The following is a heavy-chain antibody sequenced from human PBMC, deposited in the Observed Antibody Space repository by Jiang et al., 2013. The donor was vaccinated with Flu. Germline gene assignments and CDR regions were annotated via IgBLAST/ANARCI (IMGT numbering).Heavy chain of an antibody. CDR3: ARLNRGNIYSYIAY. V-gene: IGHV1-69*01. D-gene: IGHD5-18*01. Sequence: GAEVKKPGSSVTVSCKASGGAFKNSAFSWVRQAPGQGLEWMGVIIPIFGTPKYAQKLEGRVTISADESTGTAYMQLSSLRSEDTAIYYCARLNRGNIYSYIAYWGQGTLITVSS. J-gene: IGHJ4*02. CDR2: IIPIFGTP. CDR1: GGAFKNSA.